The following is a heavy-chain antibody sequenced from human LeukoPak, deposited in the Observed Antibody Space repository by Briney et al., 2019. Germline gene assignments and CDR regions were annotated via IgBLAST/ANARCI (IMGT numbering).Heavy chain of an antibody. J-gene: IGHJ5*02. CDR3: ARGATGTTERWFDP. CDR2: IYTSGST. D-gene: IGHD1-7*01. Sequence: SQTLSLTCAVSGGSISSGGYYWSWIQQPAGKGLEWIGRIYTSGSTNYNPSLKSRVTISVDTSKNQFSLKLSSVTAADTAVYYCARGATGTTERWFDPWGQGTLVTVSS. CDR1: GGSISSGGYY. V-gene: IGHV4-61*02.